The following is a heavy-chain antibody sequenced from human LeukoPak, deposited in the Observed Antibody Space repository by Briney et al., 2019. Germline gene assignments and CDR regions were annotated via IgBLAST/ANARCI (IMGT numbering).Heavy chain of an antibody. CDR3: ARNPVGATRGYFDY. Sequence: PGGSLRLSCAASGFTFSSYEMNWVRQAPGKGLEWVSYISSSGSTIYYADSVKGRFTISRDNAKNSLYLQMNSLRAEDTAVYYCARNPVGATRGYFDYWGRGTLVTVSS. CDR1: GFTFSSYE. J-gene: IGHJ4*02. CDR2: ISSSGSTI. D-gene: IGHD1-26*01. V-gene: IGHV3-48*03.